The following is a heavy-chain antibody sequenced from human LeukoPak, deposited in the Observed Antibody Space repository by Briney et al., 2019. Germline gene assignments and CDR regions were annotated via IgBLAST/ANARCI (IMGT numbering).Heavy chain of an antibody. CDR3: ARRSYGGFYYYYGMDV. Sequence: ASVKVSCKASGYTFTSYDINWVRQATGQGLGWMGWMNPNSGNTGYAQKFQGRVTMTRNTSISTAYMELSSLRSEDTAVYYCARRSYGGFYYYYGMDVWGQGTTVTVSS. CDR2: MNPNSGNT. V-gene: IGHV1-8*01. J-gene: IGHJ6*02. D-gene: IGHD5-18*01. CDR1: GYTFTSYD.